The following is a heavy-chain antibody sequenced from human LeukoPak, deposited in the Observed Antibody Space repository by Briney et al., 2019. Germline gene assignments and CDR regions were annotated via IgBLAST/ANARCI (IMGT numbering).Heavy chain of an antibody. V-gene: IGHV4-38-2*02. CDR2: IYHSGST. J-gene: IGHJ5*02. Sequence: PSETLSLTCTVSGYSISSGYYWGWIRQPPGKGLEWIGSIYHSGSTYYNPSLKSRVTISVDTSKNQFSLKLSSVTAADTAVYYCARDGSYYYGSGSYYRFDPWGQGTLVTVSS. D-gene: IGHD3-10*01. CDR1: GYSISSGYY. CDR3: ARDGSYYYGSGSYYRFDP.